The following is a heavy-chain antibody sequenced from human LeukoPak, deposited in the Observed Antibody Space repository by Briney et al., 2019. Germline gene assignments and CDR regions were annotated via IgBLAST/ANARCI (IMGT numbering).Heavy chain of an antibody. CDR3: AKVWIFGVENNPLFDY. CDR2: ISGSGGST. Sequence: GGSLRLSCAASGFTFSSYGMSWVRQAPGKGLEWVSAISGSGGSTYYADSVKGRFTISRDNSKNTLYLQMNSLRAEDTAVYYCAKVWIFGVENNPLFDYWGQGTLVTVSS. V-gene: IGHV3-23*01. CDR1: GFTFSSYG. D-gene: IGHD3-3*01. J-gene: IGHJ4*02.